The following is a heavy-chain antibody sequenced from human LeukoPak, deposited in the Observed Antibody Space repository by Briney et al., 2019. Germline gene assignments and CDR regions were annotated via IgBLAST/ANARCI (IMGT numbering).Heavy chain of an antibody. CDR3: AKVEWELFSHFDY. CDR1: GFIFSDYG. J-gene: IGHJ4*02. CDR2: ISYDGSNK. V-gene: IGHV3-30*18. D-gene: IGHD1-26*01. Sequence: GGTLRLSCAASGFIFSDYGMHWVRQAPGKGLEWVAVISYDGSNKYYADSVKGRFTISRDNSKNTLYLQMNSLRAEDTAVYYCAKVEWELFSHFDYWGQGTLVTVSS.